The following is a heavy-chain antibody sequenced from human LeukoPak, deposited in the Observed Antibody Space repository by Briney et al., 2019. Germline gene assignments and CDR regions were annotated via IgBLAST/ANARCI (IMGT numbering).Heavy chain of an antibody. CDR1: GFTFDDYA. J-gene: IGHJ4*02. D-gene: IGHD6-6*01. CDR3: ARDRHASIAALVPSDY. V-gene: IGHV3-9*01. Sequence: GRSLRLSCAASGFTFDDYAMHWVRQAPGKGLEWVSGISWNSGSIGYADSVKGRFTISRDNAKNSLYLQMNSLRAEDTAVYYCARDRHASIAALVPSDYWGQGTLVTVSS. CDR2: ISWNSGSI.